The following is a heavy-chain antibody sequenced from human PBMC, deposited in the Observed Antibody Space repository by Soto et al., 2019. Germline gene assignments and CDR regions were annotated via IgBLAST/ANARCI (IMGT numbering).Heavy chain of an antibody. J-gene: IGHJ4*02. Sequence: PGGSLRLSCAASGFTFSSYNMNWVRQAPGKGLEWVSYISSSSSTTYYADSVKGRFTISRDNAKNSLYLQMNSLRAEDTAVYYCAKNPGYYYDSTGYHFDYWGQGTLVTVSS. V-gene: IGHV3-48*01. D-gene: IGHD3-22*01. CDR1: GFTFSSYN. CDR2: ISSSSSTT. CDR3: AKNPGYYYDSTGYHFDY.